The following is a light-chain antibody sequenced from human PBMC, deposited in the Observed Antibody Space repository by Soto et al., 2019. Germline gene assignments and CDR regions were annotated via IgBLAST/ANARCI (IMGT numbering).Light chain of an antibody. Sequence: QSALTQPRSVSGSPGQSVTISCTGTSSDVGGSNYVSWYQQHPGKAPKLVIYDVSKRPSGVPDRFSGSKSGNTASLTISGLQAEDEADYYCCSYAGSYTLVFGGGTKVTVL. V-gene: IGLV2-11*01. J-gene: IGLJ2*01. CDR1: SSDVGGSNY. CDR2: DVS. CDR3: CSYAGSYTLV.